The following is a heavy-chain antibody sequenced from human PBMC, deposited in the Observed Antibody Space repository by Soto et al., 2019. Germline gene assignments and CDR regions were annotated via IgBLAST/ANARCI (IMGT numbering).Heavy chain of an antibody. CDR1: GFTFSTYS. CDR3: ANAFWKASGIKVDV. V-gene: IGHV3-48*01. J-gene: IGHJ6*04. D-gene: IGHD1-1*01. Sequence: EVQLVESGGGLVQPGGSLRLSCAASGFTFSTYSMNWVRQAPGKGLEWVSAISRSSSTIYYADSVKGRFTISRDNAKNTLYLQMNSLGAEDTAVYYCANAFWKASGIKVDVLGKGTAVTVSS. CDR2: ISRSSSTI.